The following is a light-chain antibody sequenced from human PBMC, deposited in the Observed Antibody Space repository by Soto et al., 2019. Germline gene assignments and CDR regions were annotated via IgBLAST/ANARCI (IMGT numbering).Light chain of an antibody. CDR3: SSYTSSSTLV. Sequence: QSALTQPASVSGSPGQSITISCTGTSSDVGGYNYVSWYQQHPGKAPKLMIYDVSNRPSGVSNRFSGSKPGNTASLTISGLQAEDEAAYYCSSYTSSSTLVFGTGTKLTVL. CDR1: SSDVGGYNY. J-gene: IGLJ1*01. V-gene: IGLV2-14*01. CDR2: DVS.